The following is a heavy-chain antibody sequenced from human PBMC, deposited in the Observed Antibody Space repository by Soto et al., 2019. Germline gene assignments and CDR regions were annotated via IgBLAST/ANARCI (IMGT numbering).Heavy chain of an antibody. CDR2: IRNKANNYAT. D-gene: IGHD2-15*01. CDR1: GFTFSDHY. Sequence: EMQLVESGGGLVQPGGSLRLSCAASGFTFSDHYMDWVRQAPGKGLEWVGRIRNKANNYATEYDASVRGRFTISRDDSQTSLSLHMTSLEPVVTDVYYCVSVPLVASAAASRGWFDPCGHGTLVTVSS. V-gene: IGHV3-72*01. J-gene: IGHJ5*02. CDR3: VSVPLVASAAASRGWFDP.